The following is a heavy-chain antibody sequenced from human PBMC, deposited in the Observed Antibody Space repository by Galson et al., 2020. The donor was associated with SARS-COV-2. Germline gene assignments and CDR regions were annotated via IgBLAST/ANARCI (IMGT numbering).Heavy chain of an antibody. Sequence: SETLSLTCAVYGGSFSDYSWTWVRQPRGKGLEWIGEISHSGSTNYSPSLKSRVFMSVDTSKNQFSLKLRSVTAADTAVYYCARGGSRPIMAFDYYYFYMDVWGKGTTVTVSS. V-gene: IGHV4-34*01. CDR3: ARGGSRPIMAFDYYYFYMDV. D-gene: IGHD3-10*01. CDR2: ISHSGST. CDR1: GGSFSDYS. J-gene: IGHJ6*03.